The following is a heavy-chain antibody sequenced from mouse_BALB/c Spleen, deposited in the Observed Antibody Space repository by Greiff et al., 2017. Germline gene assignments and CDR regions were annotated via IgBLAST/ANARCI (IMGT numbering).Heavy chain of an antibody. Sequence: DVKLVESGGGLVKPGGSLKLSCAASGFTFSSYAMSWVRQTPEKRLEWVASISSGGSTYYPDSVKGRFTISRDNARNILYLQMSSLRSEDTAMYYGARGLYGNYLYWYFDVWGAGTTVTVSS. CDR3: ARGLYGNYLYWYFDV. J-gene: IGHJ1*01. V-gene: IGHV5-6-5*01. CDR2: ISSGGST. CDR1: GFTFSSYA. D-gene: IGHD2-1*01.